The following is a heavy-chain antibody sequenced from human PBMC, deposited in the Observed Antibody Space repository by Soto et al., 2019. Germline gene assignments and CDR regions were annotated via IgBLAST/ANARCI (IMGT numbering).Heavy chain of an antibody. V-gene: IGHV5-51*01. CDR1: GYSFTSYW. Sequence: PGESLKISCKGSGYSFTSYWIGWVRQMPGKGLEWMGIIYPGDSDTRYSPSFQGQVTISADKSISTAYLQWSSLKASDTAMYYCARLSRYYYDSSGWNAFDIWGQGTMVTVSS. D-gene: IGHD3-22*01. CDR2: IYPGDSDT. J-gene: IGHJ3*02. CDR3: ARLSRYYYDSSGWNAFDI.